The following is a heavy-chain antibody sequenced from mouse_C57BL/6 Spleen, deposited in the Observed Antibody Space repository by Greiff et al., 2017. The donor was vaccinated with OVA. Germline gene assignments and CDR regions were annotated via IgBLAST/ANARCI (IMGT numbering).Heavy chain of an antibody. J-gene: IGHJ4*01. Sequence: VQLQQPGAELVKPGASVKVSCKASGYTFTSYWMHWVKQRPGQGLEWIGRIHPSDSDTNYNQKFKGKATLTVDKSSSTAYMQLSSLTSEESAVYYCAIPWYSNYVDYAMDYWGQGTSVTVSS. CDR2: IHPSDSDT. CDR3: AIPWYSNYVDYAMDY. V-gene: IGHV1-74*01. D-gene: IGHD2-5*01. CDR1: GYTFTSYW.